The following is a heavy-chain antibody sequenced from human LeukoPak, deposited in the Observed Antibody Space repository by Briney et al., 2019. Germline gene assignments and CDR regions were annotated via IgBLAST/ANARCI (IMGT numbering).Heavy chain of an antibody. D-gene: IGHD3-16*02. CDR1: GFTVSSNY. CDR3: ARDSGRYTGDY. Sequence: GGSLRLSCAASGFTVSSNYMGWVRQAPGKGLEWVSVISSAGSTYYAGSVQGRFTISRDNSKNTLYLQMNSLRAEDTAVYYCARDSGRYTGDYWGQGTLVTVSS. CDR2: ISSAGST. V-gene: IGHV3-53*01. J-gene: IGHJ4*02.